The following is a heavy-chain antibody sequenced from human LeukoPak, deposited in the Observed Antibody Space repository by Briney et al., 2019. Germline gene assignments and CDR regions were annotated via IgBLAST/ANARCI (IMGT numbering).Heavy chain of an antibody. Sequence: PGESLRLSCKGSGYSFSSYWIGWVRQMPGKGLEWMGIIYPGDSDTRYSPSFQGQVTISADKSISTAYLQWSSLKASDTAMYYCARHRKDMGFDYWGQGTLVTVSS. CDR1: GYSFSSYW. J-gene: IGHJ4*02. CDR2: IYPGDSDT. CDR3: ARHRKDMGFDY. V-gene: IGHV5-51*01. D-gene: IGHD2-15*01.